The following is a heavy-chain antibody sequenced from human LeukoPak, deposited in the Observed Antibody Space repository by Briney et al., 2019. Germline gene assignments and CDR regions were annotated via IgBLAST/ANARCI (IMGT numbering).Heavy chain of an antibody. D-gene: IGHD3-3*01. CDR2: ISYDGSNK. CDR3: AKAGRTYYDFWSGYGNDY. V-gene: IGHV3-30*18. J-gene: IGHJ4*02. CDR1: GFTFSSYG. Sequence: GGSLRLSWAASGFTFSSYGMHWVRQAPGKGLEWVAVISYDGSNKYYADSVKGRFTISRDNSKNTLYLQMNSLRAEDTAVYYCAKAGRTYYDFWSGYGNDYWGQGTLVTVSS.